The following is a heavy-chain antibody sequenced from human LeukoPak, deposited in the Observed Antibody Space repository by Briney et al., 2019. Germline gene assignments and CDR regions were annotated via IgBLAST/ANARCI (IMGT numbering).Heavy chain of an antibody. J-gene: IGHJ4*02. D-gene: IGHD4-17*01. CDR3: ARVSPNTVTTLQYFDY. CDR1: GFTFSSYE. Sequence: PGGSLRLSCAASGFTFSSYEMNWVRQAPGKVLEWVSYISSSGSTIYYADSVKGRFTISRDNAKNSLYLQMNSLRAEDTAVYYCARVSPNTVTTLQYFDYWGQGTLVTVSS. CDR2: ISSSGSTI. V-gene: IGHV3-48*03.